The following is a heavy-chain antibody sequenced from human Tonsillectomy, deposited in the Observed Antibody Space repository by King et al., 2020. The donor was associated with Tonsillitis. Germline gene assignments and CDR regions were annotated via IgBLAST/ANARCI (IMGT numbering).Heavy chain of an antibody. D-gene: IGHD3-9*01. CDR1: GYTFTSYY. V-gene: IGHV1-46*03. Sequence: VQLVQSGAEVKKPGASVKVSCKASGYTFTSYYMHWVRQAPGQGLEWMGIINPSGGSTSYAQKFQGRVTMTRDTSTSTVYMELSSLRSEETAVYYCARVPSGASLRYFDWLLAYFDYWGQGTLVTVSS. J-gene: IGHJ4*02. CDR3: ARVPSGASLRYFDWLLAYFDY. CDR2: INPSGGST.